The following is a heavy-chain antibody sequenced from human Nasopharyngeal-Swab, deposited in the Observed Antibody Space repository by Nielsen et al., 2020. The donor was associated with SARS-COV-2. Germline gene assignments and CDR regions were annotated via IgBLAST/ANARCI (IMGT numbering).Heavy chain of an antibody. V-gene: IGHV3-30*03. J-gene: IGHJ3*02. CDR3: ARESDPYSSSWYPEAAFDI. D-gene: IGHD6-13*01. CDR1: GFTFSSSG. Sequence: GESLKISCAASGFTFSSSGMDWVRQAPGKGLEWVAVISYDGSNEYYGDSVKGRFTISRDNSKNTLYLQMNSLRVDDTAVYYCARESDPYSSSWYPEAAFDIWGQGTMVTVSS. CDR2: ISYDGSNE.